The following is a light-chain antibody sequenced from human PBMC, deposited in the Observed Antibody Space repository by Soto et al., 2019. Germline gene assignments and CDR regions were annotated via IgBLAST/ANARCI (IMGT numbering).Light chain of an antibody. V-gene: IGLV1-51*01. Sequence: QSVLTQPPSVSAAPGQKVTISCSGSRSNIGNNYVSWYQHLPGAAPKLFIYDNTKRPSGIPDRFSGSKSGTSATLGITGLQTGDEAEYYCGTWDSSLGAVVFGGGTKLTVL. CDR3: GTWDSSLGAVV. CDR2: DNT. J-gene: IGLJ2*01. CDR1: RSNIGNNY.